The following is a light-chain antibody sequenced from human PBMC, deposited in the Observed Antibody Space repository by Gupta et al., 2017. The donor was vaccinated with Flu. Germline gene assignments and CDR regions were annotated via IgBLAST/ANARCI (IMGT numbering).Light chain of an antibody. V-gene: IGLV3-10*01. CDR2: EDR. Sequence: SSELTPPPPVSVSPGQTARITCSGDALPKKYAYWYQQKSGQAPVLIIYEDRKRPSGIPERFSGSSSGTMATLTISGAQVEDEADYYCYSTDTSGNHRVFGGGTNLTVL. CDR1: ALPKKY. CDR3: YSTDTSGNHRV. J-gene: IGLJ3*02.